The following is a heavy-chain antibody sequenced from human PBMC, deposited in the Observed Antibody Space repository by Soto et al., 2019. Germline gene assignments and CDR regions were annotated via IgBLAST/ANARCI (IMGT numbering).Heavy chain of an antibody. CDR3: ARDRKHCSGGSCYSDYYYYYMDV. Sequence: QVQLVQSGAEVKKPGASVKVSCKASGYTFTSYGISWVRQAPGQGLEWMGWISAYNGHTNYAQKLQGRVTMTTDTSTSTAYMELRSLRSDDTAVYYCARDRKHCSGGSCYSDYYYYYMDVWGKVTTVTVSS. J-gene: IGHJ6*03. CDR1: GYTFTSYG. V-gene: IGHV1-18*01. CDR2: ISAYNGHT. D-gene: IGHD2-15*01.